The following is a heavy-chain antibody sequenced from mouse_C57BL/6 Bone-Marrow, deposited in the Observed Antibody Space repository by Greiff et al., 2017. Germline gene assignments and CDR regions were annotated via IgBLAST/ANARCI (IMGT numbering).Heavy chain of an antibody. D-gene: IGHD2-3*01. Sequence: QVQLQQPGAELVMPGASVKLSCKASGYTFTSYWMHWVKQRPGQGLEWIGEIDPSDSYTNYNQKFKGKSTLTVDKSSSTAYMQLSSLTSEDSAVYYCARSGWLLPFAYWGQGTLVTVSA. CDR1: GYTFTSYW. CDR2: IDPSDSYT. V-gene: IGHV1-69*01. J-gene: IGHJ3*01. CDR3: ARSGWLLPFAY.